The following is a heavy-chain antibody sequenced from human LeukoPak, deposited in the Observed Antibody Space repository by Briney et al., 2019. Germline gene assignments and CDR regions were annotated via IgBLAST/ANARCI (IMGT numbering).Heavy chain of an antibody. CDR2: ISGSGGST. J-gene: IGHJ4*02. D-gene: IGHD3-10*01. Sequence: GGSLRLSCEASGFTFSSYDMNWVRQAPGKGLEWVSVISGSGGSTDYADSVKGRFSISRDNSKNTLYLQMNSLRAEDTAVYYCAKGRLWFGEFSYFDYWGQGTLVTVSS. CDR3: AKGRLWFGEFSYFDY. CDR1: GFTFSSYD. V-gene: IGHV3-23*01.